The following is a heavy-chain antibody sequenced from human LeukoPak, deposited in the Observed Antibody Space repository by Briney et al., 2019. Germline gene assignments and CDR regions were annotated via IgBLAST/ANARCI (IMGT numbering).Heavy chain of an antibody. CDR2: ISFAGSNK. D-gene: IGHD6-13*01. CDR3: AKARHSSSPAPWFDP. CDR1: GFTFSNHG. J-gene: IGHJ5*02. V-gene: IGHV3-30*18. Sequence: GGSLRLSCAASGFTFSNHGMHWVRHAPGKGLEWAAVISFAGSNKYYEDSVKGRFTISRDNSKNTLFLQINSLRAEDTAVYYCAKARHSSSPAPWFDPRGQGTLVTVSS.